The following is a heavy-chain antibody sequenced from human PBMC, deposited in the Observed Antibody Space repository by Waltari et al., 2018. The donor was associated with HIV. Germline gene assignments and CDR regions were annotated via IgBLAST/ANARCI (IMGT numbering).Heavy chain of an antibody. V-gene: IGHV3-15*02. CDR2: IKSESEGRAT. D-gene: IGHD2-21*01. CDR1: GFIFSTTW. Sequence: EVQLVESGGALVKPGGSLRLSCVGSGFIFSTTWMSWVRQAPGKGLEWVGSIKSESEGRATDYTATVKGRFTISRDDSKSSLFLQMNSLKSEDTGLYYCITDEKVNCGSECFDHWGQGTLVTVSS. CDR3: ITDEKVNCGSECFDH. J-gene: IGHJ4*02.